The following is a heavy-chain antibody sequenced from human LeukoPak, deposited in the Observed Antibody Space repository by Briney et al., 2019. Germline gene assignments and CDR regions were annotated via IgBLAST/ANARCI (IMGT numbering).Heavy chain of an antibody. CDR2: IIPILGIA. D-gene: IGHD3-10*01. J-gene: IGHJ4*02. V-gene: IGHV1-69*04. Sequence: ASVKVSCKASGYTFTSYGISWVRQAPGQGLEWMGRIIPILGIANYAQKFQGRVTITADKSTSTAYMELSSLRSEDTAVYYCARDPYGSGGSVDYWGQGTLVTVSS. CDR1: GYTFTSYG. CDR3: ARDPYGSGGSVDY.